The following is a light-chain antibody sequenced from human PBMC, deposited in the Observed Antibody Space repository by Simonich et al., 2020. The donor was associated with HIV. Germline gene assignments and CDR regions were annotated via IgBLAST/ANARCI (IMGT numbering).Light chain of an antibody. J-gene: IGLJ7*01. CDR3: RTWDSSPSAGV. V-gene: IGLV1-51*01. CDR2: DNN. CDR1: SSNIGNNY. Sequence: QSVLTQPPSVSAAPGQKVTISCSGSSSNIGNNYVSWYQQLPGTAPKLLIYDNNNRPSGIPDRFSGSKAGTSATLGITGRQTGDEADYYCRTWDSSPSAGVFGGGTQLTVL.